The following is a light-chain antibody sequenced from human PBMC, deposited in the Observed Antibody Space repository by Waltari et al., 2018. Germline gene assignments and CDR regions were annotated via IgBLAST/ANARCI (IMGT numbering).Light chain of an antibody. CDR1: QSVTSN. CDR3: QQYHKWPLT. J-gene: IGKJ4*01. Sequence: EIVLTQSPGTLSVSLGARTTLSCSASQSVTSNLAWYQQKPGQAPRLLIYGASTRATGIPARFSGSGSGTEFTLTVSSLQSEDFAVYYCQQYHKWPLTFGGGTKVGIK. CDR2: GAS. V-gene: IGKV3-15*01.